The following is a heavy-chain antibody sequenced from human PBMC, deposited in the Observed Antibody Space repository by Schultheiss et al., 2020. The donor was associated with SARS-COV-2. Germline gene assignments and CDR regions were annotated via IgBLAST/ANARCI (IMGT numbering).Heavy chain of an antibody. V-gene: IGHV4-39*01. CDR2: IHYSGTT. CDR1: GGSISSSGYY. J-gene: IGHJ4*02. CDR3: ARHGYGSYDKYIDF. Sequence: SETLSLTCTVSGGSISSSGYYWGWIRQPPGKGLEWIGSIHYSGTTSYNPSLKSRVTISVDASKNQFSLRLSSVTAADTAVYYCARHGYGSYDKYIDFWGQGTLVTVSS. D-gene: IGHD3-10*01.